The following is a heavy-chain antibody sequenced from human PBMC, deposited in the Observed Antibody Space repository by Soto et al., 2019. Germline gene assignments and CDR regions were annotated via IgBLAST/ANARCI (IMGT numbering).Heavy chain of an antibody. V-gene: IGHV1-69*02. J-gene: IGHJ3*02. D-gene: IGHD6-19*01. CDR3: ARGVAVAGTLGDAFDI. Sequence: GASVKVSCKASGGTFSSYTISWVRQAPGQGLEWMGRIIPILGIANYAQKFQGRVTITADKSTSTAYMELSSLRSEDTAVYYCARGVAVAGTLGDAFDIWGQGTMVTVSS. CDR1: GGTFSSYT. CDR2: IIPILGIA.